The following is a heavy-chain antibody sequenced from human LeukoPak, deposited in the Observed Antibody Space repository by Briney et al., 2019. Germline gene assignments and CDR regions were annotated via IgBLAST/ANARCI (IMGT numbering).Heavy chain of an antibody. CDR1: GGSISSSSYY. J-gene: IGHJ4*02. D-gene: IGHD4-17*01. CDR2: IYYSGST. V-gene: IGHV4-39*01. CDR3: ARKLRPPGYDYGDYGGYYLDY. Sequence: PSETLSLTCTVSGGSISSSSYYWGWIRQPPGKGLEWIGSIYYSGSTYYNPSLKSRVTISVDTSKNQFSLKLSSVTAADTAVYYCARKLRPPGYDYGDYGGYYLDYWGQGTLVTVSS.